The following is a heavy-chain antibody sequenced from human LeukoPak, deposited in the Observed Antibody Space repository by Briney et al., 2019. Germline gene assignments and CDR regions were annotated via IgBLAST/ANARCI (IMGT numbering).Heavy chain of an antibody. Sequence: PSETLSLICTVSGSSINSFYWSWIRQPRGKGLEWIGNIYYSGSTNYNPSLNSRVTIPLDTSKNQLPLELSSVTDAHTAVYYCARSPYYYGSGSSYYYLDLWGKGSTVTVSS. V-gene: IGHV4-59*08. CDR2: IYYSGST. CDR1: GSSINSFY. J-gene: IGHJ6*03. D-gene: IGHD3-10*01. CDR3: ARSPYYYGSGSSYYYLDL.